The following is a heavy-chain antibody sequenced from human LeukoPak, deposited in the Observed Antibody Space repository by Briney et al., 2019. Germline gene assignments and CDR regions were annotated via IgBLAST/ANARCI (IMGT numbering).Heavy chain of an antibody. Sequence: GGSLRLPCAASGFTFSSYAMSWVRQAPGKGLEWVSAISGSGGSTYYADSVKGRFTISRDNSRNTLYLQMSSLRAEDTAVYYCVKDPNFHYYDSSGYPHWGQGTLVTVSS. CDR1: GFTFSSYA. CDR3: VKDPNFHYYDSSGYPH. V-gene: IGHV3-23*01. D-gene: IGHD3-22*01. CDR2: ISGSGGST. J-gene: IGHJ1*01.